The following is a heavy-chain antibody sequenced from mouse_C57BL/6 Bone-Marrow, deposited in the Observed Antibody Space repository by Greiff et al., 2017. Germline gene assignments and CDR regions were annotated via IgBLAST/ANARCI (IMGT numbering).Heavy chain of an antibody. V-gene: IGHV14-4*01. CDR1: GFNIKDDY. D-gene: IGHD1-1*01. J-gene: IGHJ4*01. CDR2: IDPENGDT. CDR3: TTSGSSPDYAMDY. Sequence: EVQRVESGAELVRPGASVQLSCTASGFNIKDDYMHWVKQRPEQGLEWIGWIDPENGDTEYASKFQGKATITADTSSNTAYLQLSSLTSEDTAVYYCTTSGSSPDYAMDYWGQGTSVTVSS.